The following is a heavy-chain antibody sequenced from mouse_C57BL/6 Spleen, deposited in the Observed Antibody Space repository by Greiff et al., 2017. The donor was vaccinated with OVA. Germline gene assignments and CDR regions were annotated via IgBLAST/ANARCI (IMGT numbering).Heavy chain of an antibody. Sequence: QVQLQQSGAELVRPGTSVKVSCKASGYAFTNYLIEWVKQRPGQGLEWIGVINPGSGGTNYNEKFKGKATLTADKSSSTAYMQLSSLTSEYSAVYFCARYYYGSSYNYAMDYWGQGTSVTVSS. J-gene: IGHJ4*01. D-gene: IGHD1-1*01. V-gene: IGHV1-54*01. CDR1: GYAFTNYL. CDR2: INPGSGGT. CDR3: ARYYYGSSYNYAMDY.